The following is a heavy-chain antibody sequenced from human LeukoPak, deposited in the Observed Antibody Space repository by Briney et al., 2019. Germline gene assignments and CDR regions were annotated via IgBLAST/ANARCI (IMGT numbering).Heavy chain of an antibody. J-gene: IGHJ4*02. V-gene: IGHV4-61*01. CDR2: IYYSGST. D-gene: IGHD3-22*01. CDR1: GDSVSSAYYY. CDR3: ARDYTGDYDSSGYLYYLDY. Sequence: SGTLSLTCTVSGDSVSSAYYYWSWIRQPPGKGLEWIGCIYYSGSTNYNPSLKSRVTMSIDTSKSQFSLKLSSVTAADTAVYYCARDYTGDYDSSGYLYYLDYWGLGALVT.